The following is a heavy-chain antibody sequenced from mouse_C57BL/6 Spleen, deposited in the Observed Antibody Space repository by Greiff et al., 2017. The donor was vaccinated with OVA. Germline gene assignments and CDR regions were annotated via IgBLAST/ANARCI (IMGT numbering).Heavy chain of an antibody. J-gene: IGHJ3*01. CDR2: IDPDTGGT. D-gene: IGHD2-1*01. CDR3: TRVYYGNGFAY. Sequence: QVQLQQSGAELVRPGASVTLSCKASGYTFTDYEMHWVKQTPVHGLEWIGAIDPDTGGTAYNQKFKGKAILTADKSSSTAYMELRSLTSEDSAVYYCTRVYYGNGFAYWGQGTLVTVSA. CDR1: GYTFTDYE. V-gene: IGHV1-15*01.